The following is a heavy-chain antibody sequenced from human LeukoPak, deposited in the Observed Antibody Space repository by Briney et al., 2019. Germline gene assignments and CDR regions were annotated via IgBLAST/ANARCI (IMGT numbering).Heavy chain of an antibody. V-gene: IGHV4-59*01. CDR3: ARELWFGGFDY. CDR2: IYYSGST. Sequence: SETLSLTCTVSGGSISSYYWSWIRQPPVKGLEWIGYIYYSGSTNYNPSLKSRVTISVDTSKNQFSLKLSSVTAADTAVYYCARELWFGGFDYWGQGTLVTVST. CDR1: GGSISSYY. J-gene: IGHJ4*02. D-gene: IGHD3-10*01.